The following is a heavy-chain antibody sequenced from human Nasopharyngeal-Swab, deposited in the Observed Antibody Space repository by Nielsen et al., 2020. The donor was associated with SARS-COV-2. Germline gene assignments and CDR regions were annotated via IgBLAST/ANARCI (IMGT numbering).Heavy chain of an antibody. V-gene: IGHV1-8*01. CDR3: ARVGAADCSSTSCYAGVSWDYGMDV. CDR1: VYTFTSYD. Sequence: ASVKVSCKASVYTFTSYDINWVRQATGQGLEWMGWMNPNSGNTGYAQKFQGRVTMTRNTSISTAYMELSSLRSEDTAVYYCARVGAADCSSTSCYAGVSWDYGMDVWGQGTTVTVSS. J-gene: IGHJ6*02. D-gene: IGHD2-2*01. CDR2: MNPNSGNT.